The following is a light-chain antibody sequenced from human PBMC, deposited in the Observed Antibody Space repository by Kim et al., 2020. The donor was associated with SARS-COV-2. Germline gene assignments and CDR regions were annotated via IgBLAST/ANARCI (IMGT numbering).Light chain of an antibody. Sequence: EIVLTQSPGTLSLSPGERATLSCRASQSISSSYLAWYQQKLGQAPSLLIYDASSRATGIPDRFSGSGSGTDFTLTISRLEPEDFAVYYCQQYGCSPVTFGQGTKVEIK. CDR2: DAS. CDR1: QSISSSY. J-gene: IGKJ1*01. CDR3: QQYGCSPVT. V-gene: IGKV3-20*01.